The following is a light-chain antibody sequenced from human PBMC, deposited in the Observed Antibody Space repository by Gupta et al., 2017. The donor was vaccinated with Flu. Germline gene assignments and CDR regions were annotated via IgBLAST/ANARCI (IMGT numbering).Light chain of an antibody. CDR1: QGISSY. Sequence: DLQLTQSPFFLSATVGDRVTITCRASQGISSYLAWYQQKPGKAPKLLIYSASTLQSGVPSRFSGSGSGTEFTLTISSLQPEDFATYYCQQLNSYPRTFGGGTKVEIK. CDR2: SAS. J-gene: IGKJ4*01. V-gene: IGKV1-9*01. CDR3: QQLNSYPRT.